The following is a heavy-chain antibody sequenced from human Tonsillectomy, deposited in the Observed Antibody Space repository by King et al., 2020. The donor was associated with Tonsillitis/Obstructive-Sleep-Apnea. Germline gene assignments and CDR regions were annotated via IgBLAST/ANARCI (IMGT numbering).Heavy chain of an antibody. D-gene: IGHD3-16*01. V-gene: IGHV3-7*01. Sequence: VQLVESGGGLVQPGGSLRLSCAASGFTFSNYWMTWVRQAPGKGLEWVGDIKKDGSEKFYVNSVKGRFTISRDNAKNFLFLQMNSLRAEDTAVYYCARDHEGEWGAFDIWGQGTMVAVSS. CDR2: IKKDGSEK. J-gene: IGHJ3*02. CDR3: ARDHEGEWGAFDI. CDR1: GFTFSNYW.